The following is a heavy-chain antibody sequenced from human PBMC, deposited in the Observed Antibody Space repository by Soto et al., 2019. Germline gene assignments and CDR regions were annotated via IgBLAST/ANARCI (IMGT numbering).Heavy chain of an antibody. D-gene: IGHD4-17*01. J-gene: IGHJ4*02. CDR3: AKDGDYGLDY. V-gene: IGHV3-30*18. Sequence: QVQLVESGGGVVQPGRSLRLSCAASGLTFSSYGMHWVRQAPGKGLEWVAVISYDGSNKYYADSVKGRFTISRDNSKNTLYLQMNSLRAEDTAVYYCAKDGDYGLDYWGQGTLVTVSS. CDR2: ISYDGSNK. CDR1: GLTFSSYG.